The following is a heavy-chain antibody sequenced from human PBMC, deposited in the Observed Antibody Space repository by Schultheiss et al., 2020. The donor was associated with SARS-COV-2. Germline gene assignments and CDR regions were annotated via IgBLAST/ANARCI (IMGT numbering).Heavy chain of an antibody. Sequence: GGSLRLSCAASGFIFRSSAMHWVRQAPGKGQEWLEVTSYAGSSKSYADSVKGRFTISRDNSQSTLYLQVNSLRPEDTAVYYCARDLSDRGELVLDYWGQGTLVTVSS. CDR3: ARDLSDRGELVLDY. D-gene: IGHD6-6*01. CDR2: TSYAGSSK. CDR1: GFIFRSSA. J-gene: IGHJ4*02. V-gene: IGHV3-30*03.